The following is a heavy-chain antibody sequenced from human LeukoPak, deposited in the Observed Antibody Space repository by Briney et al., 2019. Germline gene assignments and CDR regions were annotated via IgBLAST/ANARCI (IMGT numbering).Heavy chain of an antibody. J-gene: IGHJ4*02. CDR2: IYYSGST. CDR3: ARHYDYVWGSYRLTHPLFDY. D-gene: IGHD3-16*02. V-gene: IGHV4-59*08. CDR1: GGSISSYY. Sequence: SETLSLTCTVSGGSISSYYWSWIRQPPGKGLEWIGYIYYSGSTNYNPSLKSRVTISVDTFKNQFSLKLSSVTAADTAVYYCARHYDYVWGSYRLTHPLFDYWGQGTLVTVSS.